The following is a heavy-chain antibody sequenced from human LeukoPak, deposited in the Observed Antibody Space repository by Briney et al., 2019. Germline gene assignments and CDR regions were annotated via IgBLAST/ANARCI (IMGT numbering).Heavy chain of an antibody. CDR2: THTSGST. J-gene: IGHJ4*02. Sequence: SETLSLTCTVSGGSIGNYYWSWIRQPAGKGLEWIGRTHTSGSTNYNPSLKSRVTMSVDTSKHQFSLKLTSVTAADTAVYYCARGRWKTGMDSPYYFDYWRQGTLVTVSS. CDR1: GGSIGNYY. CDR3: ARGRWKTGMDSPYYFDY. V-gene: IGHV4-4*07. D-gene: IGHD2-2*03.